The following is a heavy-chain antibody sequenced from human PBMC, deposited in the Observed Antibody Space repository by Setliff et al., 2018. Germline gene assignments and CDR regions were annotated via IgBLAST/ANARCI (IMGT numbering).Heavy chain of an antibody. D-gene: IGHD3-10*01. J-gene: IGHJ4*02. CDR1: GGSISNYY. V-gene: IGHV4-59*01. CDR3: AASRAYTGAVEEWFLPKTFDF. CDR2: ISYSGTT. Sequence: TSETLSLTCIVSGGSISNYYWSWIRQPPGKGLEWIGYISYSGTTNYNPSLRSRVSMSVDTSKKQFSLKLSAVTAADTGVYYCAASRAYTGAVEEWFLPKTFDFWGQGSPVTVSS.